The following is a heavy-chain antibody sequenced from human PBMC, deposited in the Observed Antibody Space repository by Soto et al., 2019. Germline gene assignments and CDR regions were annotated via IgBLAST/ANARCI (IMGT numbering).Heavy chain of an antibody. J-gene: IGHJ4*02. Sequence: ESGGGLVQPGRSLRLSCAASGFTFDDYAMHWVRQAPGKGLEWVSGISWNCGSIGYADSVKGRFTISRDNAKNSLYLQMNSLRAEDTALYYCARGLFGVVIISYFDYWGQGTLVTVSS. CDR3: ARGLFGVVIISYFDY. CDR1: GFTFDDYA. CDR2: ISWNCGSI. D-gene: IGHD3-3*01. V-gene: IGHV3-9*01.